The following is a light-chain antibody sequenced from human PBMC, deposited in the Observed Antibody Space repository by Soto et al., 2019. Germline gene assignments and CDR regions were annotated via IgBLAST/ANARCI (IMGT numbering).Light chain of an antibody. J-gene: IGLJ3*02. Sequence: QSVLTQPPSVSGSPGQSVTISCIGTSSDIGSYNRVSWYQQSPGTAPKLIIYEVTNRPSGVAGRFSGSKSGNTASLTISGLQAEDEAEYYCTSYTTRTALVFGGGTKVTV. CDR2: EVT. CDR1: SSDIGSYNR. CDR3: TSYTTRTALV. V-gene: IGLV2-18*02.